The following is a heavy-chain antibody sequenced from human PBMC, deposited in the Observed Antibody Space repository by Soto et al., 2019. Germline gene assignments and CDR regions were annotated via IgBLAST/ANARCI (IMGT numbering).Heavy chain of an antibody. CDR3: ASGIAVAVTDY. D-gene: IGHD6-19*01. J-gene: IGHJ4*01. Sequence: HPGGSLRLSCAASGFIFSTYGMHWVRQAPGKGLEWVAFISYDGSNKHYLDSVKGRFTISRDNSKNTLYLQMNSLRAEDTAVYYCASGIAVAVTDYWGHGTLVTVSS. V-gene: IGHV3-33*01. CDR2: ISYDGSNK. CDR1: GFIFSTYG.